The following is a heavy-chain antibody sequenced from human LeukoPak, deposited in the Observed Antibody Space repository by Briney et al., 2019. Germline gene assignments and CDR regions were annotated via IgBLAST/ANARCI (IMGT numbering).Heavy chain of an antibody. Sequence: ASVKVSCKASGYTFTGYYMHWVRQAPGQGLEWMGWFNPNSGGTNYAQKFQGWVTMTRDTSISTAYMELSRLRSDDTAVYYCARAEARYYDILTGYWGIDYYGMDVWGKGTTVTVSS. D-gene: IGHD3-9*01. CDR1: GYTFTGYY. J-gene: IGHJ6*04. CDR2: FNPNSGGT. CDR3: ARAEARYYDILTGYWGIDYYGMDV. V-gene: IGHV1-2*04.